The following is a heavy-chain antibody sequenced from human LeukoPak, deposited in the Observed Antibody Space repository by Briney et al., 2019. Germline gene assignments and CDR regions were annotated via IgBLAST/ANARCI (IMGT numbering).Heavy chain of an antibody. Sequence: GSSVKVSCKASGGTFSSYAISWVRQAPGQGLEWMGGIIPIFGTANYAQKFQGRVTITADESTSTAYMELSSLRSEDTAVYYCAREMVYVGSGWSNYDYWGQGTLVTVSS. D-gene: IGHD6-19*01. CDR2: IIPIFGTA. V-gene: IGHV1-69*01. J-gene: IGHJ4*02. CDR1: GGTFSSYA. CDR3: AREMVYVGSGWSNYDY.